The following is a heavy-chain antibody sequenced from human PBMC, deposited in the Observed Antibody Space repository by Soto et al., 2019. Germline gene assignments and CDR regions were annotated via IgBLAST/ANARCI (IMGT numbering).Heavy chain of an antibody. Sequence: ASVKVSCKASGCTFTYRSLHWVRQAPGQTLEWMGWITPCNGNTKYAQKFQDRVTITTDESTSTAYMELSSLRSEDTAVYYCARGWVARSTVTSPPYYYYGMDVWGQGTTGTVSS. D-gene: IGHD4-4*01. CDR1: GCTFTYRS. CDR3: ARGWVARSTVTSPPYYYYGMDV. J-gene: IGHJ6*02. V-gene: IGHV1-45*02. CDR2: ITPCNGNT.